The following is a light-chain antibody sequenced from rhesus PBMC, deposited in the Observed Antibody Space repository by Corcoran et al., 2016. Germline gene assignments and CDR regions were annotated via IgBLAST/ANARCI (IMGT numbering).Light chain of an antibody. Sequence: DIQMTQSPSSLSASVGDRVTITCRASQGISNWLAWYQQKPGKDPTLQLDRASNLETGVPSRFSGSGSVTDLTLTISSLQPEDIATYYCQQPYNSPYSFGQGTKVEIK. V-gene: IGKV1-69*01. CDR3: QQPYNSPYS. CDR1: QGISNW. J-gene: IGKJ2*01. CDR2: RAS.